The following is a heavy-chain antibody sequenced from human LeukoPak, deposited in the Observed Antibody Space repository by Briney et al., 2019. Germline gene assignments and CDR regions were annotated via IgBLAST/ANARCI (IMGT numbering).Heavy chain of an antibody. CDR3: AKGGTNDMATSF. CDR1: GFTFSGYA. D-gene: IGHD5-24*01. CDR2: IRYDGSNA. V-gene: IGHV3-30*02. J-gene: IGHJ4*02. Sequence: GGSLRHSCSASGFTFSGYAMNWVRQAPGKGLEWVAFIRYDGSNAYYADSVKGRFTISRDNSKNTLYLQINSLRVEDTAVYYCAKGGTNDMATSFWGLGTLVTVSS.